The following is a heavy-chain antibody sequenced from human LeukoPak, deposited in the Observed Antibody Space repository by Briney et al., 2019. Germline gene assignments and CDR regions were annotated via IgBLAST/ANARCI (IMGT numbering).Heavy chain of an antibody. D-gene: IGHD6-19*01. Sequence: GGSLRLSCAASGFTFSSYAMSWVRQAPGKGLEWVSAISGSGGSTYSADSVKGRFTISRDNSKNTLHLQMNSLRAEDTAVYYCAKDHVYSSGWTTDFDYWGQGTLVTVSS. CDR1: GFTFSSYA. CDR3: AKDHVYSSGWTTDFDY. V-gene: IGHV3-23*01. CDR2: ISGSGGST. J-gene: IGHJ4*02.